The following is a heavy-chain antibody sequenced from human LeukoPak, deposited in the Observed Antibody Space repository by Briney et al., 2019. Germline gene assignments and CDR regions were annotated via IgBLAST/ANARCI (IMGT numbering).Heavy chain of an antibody. Sequence: GGSLRLSCAASGFTFSNACMSWVRQAPGRGLEWVASISSSSSYIYYADSVKGRFTISRDNAKNSLYLQMNSLRAEDTAVYYCARRDIVVVVAADYFDYWGQGTLVTVSS. CDR2: ISSSSSYI. V-gene: IGHV3-21*01. J-gene: IGHJ4*02. CDR1: GFTFSNAC. D-gene: IGHD2-15*01. CDR3: ARRDIVVVVAADYFDY.